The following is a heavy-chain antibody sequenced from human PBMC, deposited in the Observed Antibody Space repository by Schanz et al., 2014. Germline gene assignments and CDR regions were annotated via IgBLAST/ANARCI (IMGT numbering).Heavy chain of an antibody. D-gene: IGHD2-2*01. CDR2: VRNKNNRYTT. J-gene: IGHJ4*02. V-gene: IGHV3-72*01. CDR1: GFIFSSYG. CDR3: ARRASCSRIGCPFDS. Sequence: VQLVESGGGVVQPGRSLRLSCAASGFIFSSYGLHWVRQAPGKGPEWVGRVRNKNNRYTTEYAASVKGRFTISRDDSKNSLYLQMNSLKTEDTAMYYCARRASCSRIGCPFDSWGQGTLVTVSS.